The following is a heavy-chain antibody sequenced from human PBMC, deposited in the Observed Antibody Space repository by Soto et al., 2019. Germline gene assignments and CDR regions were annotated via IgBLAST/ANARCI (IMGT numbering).Heavy chain of an antibody. J-gene: IGHJ6*03. D-gene: IGHD4-4*01. CDR2: ISAYNGNT. CDR3: ARTPDYSNYPYYYYYYMDV. Sequence: QVQLVQSGAEVKKPGASVKVSCKASGYTFTSYGISWVRQAPGQGLEGRGGISAYNGNTNYAQKLQGRVTMTTDTSTSTAYMELRSLRSDDTAVYYCARTPDYSNYPYYYYYYMDVWGKGTTVTVSS. CDR1: GYTFTSYG. V-gene: IGHV1-18*01.